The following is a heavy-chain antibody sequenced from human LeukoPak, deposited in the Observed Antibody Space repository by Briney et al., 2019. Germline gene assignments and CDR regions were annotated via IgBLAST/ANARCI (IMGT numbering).Heavy chain of an antibody. CDR1: GFTFSDYW. CDR3: VRDRLRSSAWVFDY. V-gene: IGHV3-7*01. J-gene: IGHJ4*02. D-gene: IGHD6-25*01. Sequence: GGSLSLSCAASGFTFSDYWMSWVRQAPGRGLEWVANIRRDGSEIYYVDSVKGRFTISRDNAKNSLYLQMNSLRAEDAAVYYCVRDRLRSSAWVFDYWGQGALVTVSS. CDR2: IRRDGSEI.